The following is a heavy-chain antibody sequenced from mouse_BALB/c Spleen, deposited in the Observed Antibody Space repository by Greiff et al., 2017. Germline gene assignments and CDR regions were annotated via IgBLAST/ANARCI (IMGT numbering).Heavy chain of an antibody. J-gene: IGHJ2*01. V-gene: IGHV5-6-5*01. Sequence: EVMLVESGGGLVKPGGSLKLSCAASGFTFSSYAMSWVRQTPEKRLEWVASISSGGSTYYPDSVKGRFTISRDNARNILYLQMSSLRSEDTAMYYCARWGGYDGGNYFDYWGQGTTLTVSS. D-gene: IGHD2-2*01. CDR2: ISSGGST. CDR1: GFTFSSYA. CDR3: ARWGGYDGGNYFDY.